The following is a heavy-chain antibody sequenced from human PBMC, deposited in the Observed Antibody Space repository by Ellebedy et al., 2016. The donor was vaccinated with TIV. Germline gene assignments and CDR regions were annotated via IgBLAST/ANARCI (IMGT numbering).Heavy chain of an antibody. J-gene: IGHJ6*02. D-gene: IGHD4-17*01. V-gene: IGHV3-48*02. CDR1: GFTFSIYS. CDR2: ISGRGSSI. Sequence: PGGSLRLSCAASGFTFSIYSMHWVRQAPGKGLEWLSYISGRGSSIFYADSVTGRFTISRDNAKNSLYLQMNSLRDEDTAIYYCARPADQDYGDSVLGYYYPMDVWGQGTTVTVSS. CDR3: ARPADQDYGDSVLGYYYPMDV.